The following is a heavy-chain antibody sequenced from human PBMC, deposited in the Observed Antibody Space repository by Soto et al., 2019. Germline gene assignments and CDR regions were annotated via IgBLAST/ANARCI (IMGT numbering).Heavy chain of an antibody. CDR3: AQCLLGVNYYYGMDV. V-gene: IGHV1-69*12. CDR1: GGTFSSYA. J-gene: IGHJ6*02. CDR2: IIPIFGTA. Sequence: QVQLVQSGAEGKKPGSSVKVSCKASGGTFSSYAINWVRQAPGQGLEWMGGIIPIFGTADYAQKFQGRVTITADQSTSTAYMELSSLRSEDTAVYYCAQCLLGVNYYYGMDVWGQGTTVAVSS. D-gene: IGHD3-16*01.